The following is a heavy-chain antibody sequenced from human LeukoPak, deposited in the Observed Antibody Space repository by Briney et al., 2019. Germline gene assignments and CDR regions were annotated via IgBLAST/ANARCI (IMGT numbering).Heavy chain of an antibody. J-gene: IGHJ6*02. CDR2: INPNSGGT. Sequence: GASVKVSCKASGYTFTSYDINWVRQATGQGLEWMGWINPNSGGTNYAQKFQGWVTMTRDTSISTAYMELSRLRSDDTAVYYCARDGNFGYSYMDVWGQGTTVTVSS. CDR3: ARDGNFGYSYMDV. CDR1: GYTFTSYD. D-gene: IGHD5-18*01. V-gene: IGHV1-2*04.